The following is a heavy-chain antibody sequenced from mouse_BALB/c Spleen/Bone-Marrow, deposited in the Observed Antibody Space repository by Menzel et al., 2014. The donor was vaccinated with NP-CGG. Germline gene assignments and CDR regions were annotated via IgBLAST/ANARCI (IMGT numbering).Heavy chain of an antibody. Sequence: DVHLVESGAELVRPGALVKLSCKASGFNIKDYYMHWVKPRPEQGLEWIGWIDPENGNTIYDPKFQGKASITPDTSSNTAYLQLSSLTSEDTAVYYCARWDSSGYVGFAYWGQGTLVTVSA. D-gene: IGHD3-2*01. CDR1: GFNIKDYY. J-gene: IGHJ3*01. CDR2: IDPENGNT. V-gene: IGHV14-1*02. CDR3: ARWDSSGYVGFAY.